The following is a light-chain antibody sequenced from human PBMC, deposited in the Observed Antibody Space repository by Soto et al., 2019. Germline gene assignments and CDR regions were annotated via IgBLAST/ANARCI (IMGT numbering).Light chain of an antibody. CDR3: QQYTNWPPT. Sequence: EIVMTQSPATLSVSPGERATLSRRASQSVSSILAWYQQKPGQAPRLLIYGASTRATGIPARFSGSGSGTEFTLTISSLQSEDIAVYFCQQYTNWPPTFGQGTKVYIK. CDR2: GAS. J-gene: IGKJ1*01. V-gene: IGKV3-15*01. CDR1: QSVSSI.